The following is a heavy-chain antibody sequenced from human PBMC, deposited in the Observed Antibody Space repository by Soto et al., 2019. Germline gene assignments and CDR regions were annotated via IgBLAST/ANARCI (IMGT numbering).Heavy chain of an antibody. CDR3: ARVASDYINSVDH. CDR2: IGGSGGNR. D-gene: IGHD4-4*01. CDR1: GFTFNAYA. Sequence: EVQLLESGGGLVQPGGSLRLSCAASGFTFNAYAMTWVRQAPGKRLEWVSAIGGSGGNRYYAASVKGRFTISRDNSKDTLDLQMNRLRVEDTAVYYCARVASDYINSVDHWGQGILVTVSS. V-gene: IGHV3-23*01. J-gene: IGHJ4*02.